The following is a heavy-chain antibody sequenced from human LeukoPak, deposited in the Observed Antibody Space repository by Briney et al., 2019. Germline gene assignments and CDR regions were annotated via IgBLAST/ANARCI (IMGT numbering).Heavy chain of an antibody. V-gene: IGHV3-30*04. CDR2: ISYDGNDE. Sequence: QSGGSLRLSCAASGFTFSNYTMHWVRQAPGKGLEWATVISYDGNDEYYADSVKGRFTISRHKSRSTLYLQMNSLRAEDTGVYYCARGGDYNFWSGYSYGMDVWGQGTTVSVSS. J-gene: IGHJ6*02. D-gene: IGHD3-3*01. CDR1: GFTFSNYT. CDR3: ARGGDYNFWSGYSYGMDV.